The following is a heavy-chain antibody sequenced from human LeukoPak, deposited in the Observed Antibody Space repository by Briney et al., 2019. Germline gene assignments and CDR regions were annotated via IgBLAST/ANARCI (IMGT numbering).Heavy chain of an antibody. CDR1: GFTFRNYA. CDR2: IVGSGSST. Sequence: PGGSLRLSCAASGFTFRNYAMCWVRQAPGKGLEWVSAIVGSGSSTYYADSVKGRFTISRDNSKNTLYLQLNRLRAEDTAVYYCAKWGDYDILTGYYDPDYWGQGTLVTVSS. D-gene: IGHD3-9*01. J-gene: IGHJ4*02. CDR3: AKWGDYDILTGYYDPDY. V-gene: IGHV3-23*01.